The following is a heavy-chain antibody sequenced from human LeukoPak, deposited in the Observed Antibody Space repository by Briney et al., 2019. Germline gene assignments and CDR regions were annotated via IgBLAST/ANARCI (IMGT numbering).Heavy chain of an antibody. V-gene: IGHV3-21*01. CDR1: GFTFSSYS. Sequence: GGSLRLSCAASGFTFSSYSMNWVRQAPGKGLEWVSSISSSSSYIYYADSVKGRFTISRDNAKNSLYLQMNSLRAEDTAVYYCARDPRTLPSSKNIAYCCGDCQGYFDLWGRGPLVTFSS. CDR2: ISSSSSYI. D-gene: IGHD2-21*02. J-gene: IGHJ2*01. CDR3: ARDPRTLPSSKNIAYCCGDCQGYFDL.